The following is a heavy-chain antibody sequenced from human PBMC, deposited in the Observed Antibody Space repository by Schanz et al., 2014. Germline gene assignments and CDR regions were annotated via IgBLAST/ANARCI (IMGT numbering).Heavy chain of an antibody. V-gene: IGHV3-7*01. CDR1: GFAFDTYW. CDR2: IKHDGSEK. CDR3: ARVGGTYYDFWSGVPPTVMHDGFDI. J-gene: IGHJ3*02. Sequence: EVQLLASGGGLVQPGGSLRLSCAASGFAFDTYWMSWVRQAPGKGLEWVANIKHDGSEKYYVDSVKGRFTISRDNAKNSMYLEMNSLRAEDTAVFYCARVGGTYYDFWSGVPPTVMHDGFDIWGQGTMVTVS. D-gene: IGHD3-3*01.